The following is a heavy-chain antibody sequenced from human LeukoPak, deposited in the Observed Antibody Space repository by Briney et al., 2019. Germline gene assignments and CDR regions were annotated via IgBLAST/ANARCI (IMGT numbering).Heavy chain of an antibody. J-gene: IGHJ4*02. CDR3: ARGSIAARPVDY. CDR2: IRGSGGNT. D-gene: IGHD6-6*01. Sequence: GGSLRLSCAASGFIFSSYVISWVRQTPGKGLEWVSAIRGSGGNTYYADSVKGRFTMSRDNSKNTLYLQMNSLRAEDTAVYYCARGSIAARPVDYWGQGTLVTVSS. V-gene: IGHV3-23*01. CDR1: GFIFSSYV.